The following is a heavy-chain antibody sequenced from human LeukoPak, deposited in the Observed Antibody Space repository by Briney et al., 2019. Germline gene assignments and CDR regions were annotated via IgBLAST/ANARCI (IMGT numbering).Heavy chain of an antibody. CDR3: AREKRLGSQDAFDI. D-gene: IGHD2-15*01. CDR1: GYTFTSYA. CDR2: INTNTGNP. V-gene: IGHV7-4-1*02. Sequence: GASVKVSCKASGYTFTSYAMNWVRQAPGQGLEWMGWINTNTGNPTYAQGFTGRFVFSLDTSVSTAYLQISSLKAEDTAVYYCAREKRLGSQDAFDIWGQGTMVTVSS. J-gene: IGHJ3*02.